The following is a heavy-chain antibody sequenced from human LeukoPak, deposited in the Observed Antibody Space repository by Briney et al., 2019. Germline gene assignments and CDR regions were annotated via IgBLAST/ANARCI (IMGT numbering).Heavy chain of an antibody. J-gene: IGHJ5*02. CDR1: GGSMNSYY. Sequence: SETLSLTFTCSGGSMNSYYWTWIRQPPGKGLEWIGYIYYSGNTIYSPSLKSRVTISLDRSKNQFSLQLSSVTAADTAVYYCASAPLPAAKFDPWGQGTLVTVSS. CDR2: IYYSGNT. D-gene: IGHD2-2*01. V-gene: IGHV4-59*01. CDR3: ASAPLPAAKFDP.